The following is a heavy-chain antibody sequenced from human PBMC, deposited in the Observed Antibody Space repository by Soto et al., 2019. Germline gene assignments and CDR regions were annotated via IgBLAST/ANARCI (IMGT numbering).Heavy chain of an antibody. Sequence: QVQLQESGPGLVKPSGTLSLTCAVSGGSISSSNWWSWVRQPPGKGLEWIGEIYHSGSTNYNPSLKSRVTISVDKSKNQFSLKLSSVTAADTAVYYCARITDCSGGSCYSDWFDPWGQGTLVTVSS. J-gene: IGHJ5*02. CDR1: GGSISSSNW. D-gene: IGHD2-15*01. CDR3: ARITDCSGGSCYSDWFDP. CDR2: IYHSGST. V-gene: IGHV4-4*02.